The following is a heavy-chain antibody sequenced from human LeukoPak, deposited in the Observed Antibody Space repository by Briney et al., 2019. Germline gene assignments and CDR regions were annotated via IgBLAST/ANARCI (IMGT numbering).Heavy chain of an antibody. Sequence: PGGSLRLSCAASGFTFSSYSMNWVRQAPGKGLEWVSYISSSSSTIYYADSVKGRFTISRDNAKNSLHLQMNSLRAEDTAVYYCARDFTYYDILTGYGMDVWGQGTTVTVSS. CDR1: GFTFSSYS. D-gene: IGHD3-9*01. J-gene: IGHJ6*02. CDR3: ARDFTYYDILTGYGMDV. V-gene: IGHV3-48*01. CDR2: ISSSSSTI.